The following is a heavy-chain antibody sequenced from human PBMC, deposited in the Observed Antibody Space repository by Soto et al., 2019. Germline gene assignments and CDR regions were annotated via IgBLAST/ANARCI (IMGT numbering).Heavy chain of an antibody. J-gene: IGHJ4*02. CDR2: IYYSGST. V-gene: IGHV4-59*08. CDR3: ARHNYGSGSTYFDY. D-gene: IGHD3-10*01. Sequence: PSETLSLTCTVSGGSISSYYWSWIRQPPGKGLKRIGYIYYSGSTNYNPSLKSRVTISVDTSKNQFSLKLNSMTAADTAVYYCARHNYGSGSTYFDYWGQGTLVTVS. CDR1: GGSISSYY.